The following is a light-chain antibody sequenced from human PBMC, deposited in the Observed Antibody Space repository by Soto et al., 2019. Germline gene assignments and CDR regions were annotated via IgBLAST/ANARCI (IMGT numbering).Light chain of an antibody. Sequence: QSALTQPASVSGSPGQSITISCTGTSSDVGGYNYVSWYQQHPGKAPKLMIYDVSNRPSGVSNRFSGSKSGNTASLTISGLQAEDEADYYYSSYTSSSVVFGGETKLTVL. V-gene: IGLV2-14*01. J-gene: IGLJ2*01. CDR1: SSDVGGYNY. CDR3: SSYTSSSVV. CDR2: DVS.